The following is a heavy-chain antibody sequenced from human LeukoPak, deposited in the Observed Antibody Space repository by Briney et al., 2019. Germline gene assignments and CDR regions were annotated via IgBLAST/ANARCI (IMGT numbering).Heavy chain of an antibody. CDR1: GFTFSSYS. J-gene: IGHJ4*02. D-gene: IGHD6-13*01. CDR2: ISGGSTSI. V-gene: IGHV3-48*01. CDR3: ARDGAATGPDFDY. Sequence: LAGGSLRLSCTASGFTFSSYSMNWVRQAPGKGLEWASYISGGSTSIYYGDSVKGRFTISRDNAKNSLYLQMNSLRVEDTAVYYCARDGAATGPDFDYWGQGTLVTVSS.